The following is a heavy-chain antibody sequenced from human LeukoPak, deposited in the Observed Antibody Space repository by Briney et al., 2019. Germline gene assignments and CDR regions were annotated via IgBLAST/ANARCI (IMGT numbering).Heavy chain of an antibody. CDR2: INPNSGGT. CDR3: ARTSLPTNWFDP. CDR1: GYTFTGYY. V-gene: IGHV1-2*02. J-gene: IGHJ5*02. Sequence: ASVKVSCKASGYTFTGYYMHWVRQAPGQGLEWMGWINPNSGGTNYAQKFQGRVTMTRDTSISTAYMELSRLRSDDTAVYYCARTSLPTNWFDPWGQGTLVTVSS.